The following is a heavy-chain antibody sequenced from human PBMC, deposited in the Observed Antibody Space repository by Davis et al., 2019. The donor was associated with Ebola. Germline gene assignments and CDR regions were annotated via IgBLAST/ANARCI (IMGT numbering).Heavy chain of an antibody. D-gene: IGHD2-2*02. CDR2: IKQDGSEK. V-gene: IGHV3-7*01. CDR1: GFTFSSYW. Sequence: GGSLRLSCAAYGFTFSSYWMSWVRQAPGKGLEWVANIKQDGSEKYYVDSVKGRFTISRDNAKNSLYLQMNSLRAEDTAVYYCARDEWVYQLLYLYYGMDVWGKGTTVTVSS. J-gene: IGHJ6*04. CDR3: ARDEWVYQLLYLYYGMDV.